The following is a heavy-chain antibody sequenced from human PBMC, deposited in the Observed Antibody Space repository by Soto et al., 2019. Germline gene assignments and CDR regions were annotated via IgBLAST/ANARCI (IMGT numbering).Heavy chain of an antibody. CDR1: GFTVSSSY. CDR2: ISGSGGST. Sequence: SLRLSCAASGFTVSSSYLTWVRQAPGKGLEWVSAISGSGGSTYYADSVKGRFTISRDNSKNTLYLQMNSLRAEDTAVYYCAKSPYSGYPGYYYYGMDVWGQGTTVTVSS. CDR3: AKSPYSGYPGYYYYGMDV. J-gene: IGHJ6*02. V-gene: IGHV3-23*01. D-gene: IGHD5-12*01.